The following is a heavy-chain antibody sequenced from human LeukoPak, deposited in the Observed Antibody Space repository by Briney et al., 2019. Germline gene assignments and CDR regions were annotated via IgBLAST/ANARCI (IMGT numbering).Heavy chain of an antibody. V-gene: IGHV3-21*01. CDR1: GFTFSTYS. CDR2: ISSSSSYI. J-gene: IGHJ6*03. D-gene: IGHD6-19*01. Sequence: GGSLRLSCAASGFTFSTYSMNWVRQAPGKGLEWVSSISSSSSYIYYADSIKGRFTISRDNAKNSPYLQMNSLRAEDTAVYYCARDSDSSGWLDYYMDVWGKGTTVTISS. CDR3: ARDSDSSGWLDYYMDV.